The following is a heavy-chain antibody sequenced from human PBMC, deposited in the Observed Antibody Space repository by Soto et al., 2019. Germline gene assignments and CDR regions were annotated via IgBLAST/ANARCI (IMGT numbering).Heavy chain of an antibody. CDR1: GFTFSSYA. D-gene: IGHD3-22*01. CDR3: ARDRRWHYDSSAYVGAFDI. Sequence: SGGSLRLSCAASGFTFSSYAMHWVRQAPGKGLEWVAVISYDGSNKYYADSVKGRFTISRDNSKNTLYLQMNSLRAEDTAVYYCARDRRWHYDSSAYVGAFDIWGQGTMVTVS. CDR2: ISYDGSNK. V-gene: IGHV3-30-3*01. J-gene: IGHJ3*02.